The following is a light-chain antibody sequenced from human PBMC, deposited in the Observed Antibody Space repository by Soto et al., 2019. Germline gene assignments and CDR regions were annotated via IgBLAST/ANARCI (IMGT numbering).Light chain of an antibody. V-gene: IGKV2-30*01. J-gene: IGKJ1*01. Sequence: DVVMTQSPLSLPVTLGQPASISCRSSRSLVYSDGNAYLNWFHQRPGQSPRRLIYKASNRDSGVPDRFSGSGSGTDFTLHINRVEAEDVGVYYSMQGTPWPPTFGRGTRVEIE. CDR3: MQGTPWPPT. CDR2: KAS. CDR1: RSLVYSDGNAY.